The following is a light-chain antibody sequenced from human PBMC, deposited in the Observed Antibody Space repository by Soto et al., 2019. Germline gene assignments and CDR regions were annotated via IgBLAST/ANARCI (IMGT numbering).Light chain of an antibody. CDR2: EVS. V-gene: IGLV2-23*02. Sequence: QSVLTQPASVSGSPGQSITISCTGTSSDVGNYNLVSWYQQYPGKAPKLMIYEVSKRPSGVSNRFSGSKSGNTASLTISGLQAEDEAVYYCCSYAGSSTFYVFGTGTKVTVL. J-gene: IGLJ1*01. CDR3: CSYAGSSTFYV. CDR1: SSDVGNYNL.